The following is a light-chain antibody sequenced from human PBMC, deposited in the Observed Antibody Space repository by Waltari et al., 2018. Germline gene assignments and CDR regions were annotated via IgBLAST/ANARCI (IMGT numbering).Light chain of an antibody. CDR3: QHYLRLPVT. V-gene: IGKV3-20*01. J-gene: IGKJ1*01. CDR2: GAS. CDR1: QSVSRA. Sequence: EIVLTQSPGTLSLSLGERATVSCRASQSVSRALAWYQQKPGQAPRLLIYGASTRATGIPDRFSGSCSGTDFSLTISRLEPDDFAVYDCQHYLRLPVTFGQGTTVEI.